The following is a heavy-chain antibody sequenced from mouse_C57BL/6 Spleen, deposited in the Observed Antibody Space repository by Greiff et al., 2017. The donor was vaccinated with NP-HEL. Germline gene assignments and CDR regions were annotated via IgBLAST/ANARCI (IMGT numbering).Heavy chain of an antibody. V-gene: IGHV1-15*01. CDR2: IDPETGGT. D-gene: IGHD2-2*01. J-gene: IGHJ2*01. Sequence: VQLQQSGAELVRPGASVTLSCKASGYTFTDYEMHWVKQTPVHGLEWIGAIDPETGGTAYNQKFKGKAILTADKSSSTAYMELRSLTSEDSAVYYCTRGGYYGYDFDYWGQGTTLTVSS. CDR1: GYTFTDYE. CDR3: TRGGYYGYDFDY.